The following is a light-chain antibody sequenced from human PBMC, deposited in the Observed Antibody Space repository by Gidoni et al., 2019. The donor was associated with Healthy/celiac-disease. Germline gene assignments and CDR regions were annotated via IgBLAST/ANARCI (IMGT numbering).Light chain of an antibody. CDR1: SSNIGSHY. CDR2: RNN. J-gene: IGLJ2*01. CDR3: AAWDDSLSAVV. Sequence: QSVLTQPPSASGTPGQRVTISCSGSSSNIGSHYVYWYQQLPGTAPKLRIYRNNQRPSGVPDRFSGSKSGTSASLAISGLRSEDEADYYCAAWDDSLSAVVFGGGTKLTVL. V-gene: IGLV1-47*01.